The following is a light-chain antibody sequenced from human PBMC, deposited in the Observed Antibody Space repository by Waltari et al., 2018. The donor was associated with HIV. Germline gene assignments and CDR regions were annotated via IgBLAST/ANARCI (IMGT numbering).Light chain of an antibody. Sequence: ENVLTQSPGTLSLSPGERVTLSCRARQSVSSSYLAWYQQKPGPPPRLLIFGAASSATGVPDRFSGSGSGTDSTLTISRLEPEDFAVYYYQLYGSSPPFTFGQGTRLEIK. CDR3: QLYGSSPPFT. CDR2: GAA. J-gene: IGKJ5*01. CDR1: QSVSSSY. V-gene: IGKV3-20*01.